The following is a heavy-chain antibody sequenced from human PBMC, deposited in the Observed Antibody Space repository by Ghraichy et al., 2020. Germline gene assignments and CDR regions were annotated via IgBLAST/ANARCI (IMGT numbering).Heavy chain of an antibody. D-gene: IGHD3-16*01. V-gene: IGHV3-72*01. Sequence: GSLRLSCAASGFTFSAHYMDWVRQAPGKGLEWVGRSRNKFNSYTTEYAASVKGRFTISRDDSKNSLYLQINSLRTEDTAVYYCARGGNYYYYGMDVWGQGTTVTVSS. CDR3: ARGGNYYYYGMDV. J-gene: IGHJ6*02. CDR2: SRNKFNSYTT. CDR1: GFTFSAHY.